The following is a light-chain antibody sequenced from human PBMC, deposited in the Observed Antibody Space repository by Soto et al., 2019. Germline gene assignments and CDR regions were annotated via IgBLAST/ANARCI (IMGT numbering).Light chain of an antibody. V-gene: IGLV2-14*01. J-gene: IGLJ3*02. Sequence: QSALTQPASVSGSPGQSITISCTGTSIDISGYNFVSWYQQHPGKAPKLMIYEVSNRPSGVSNRFSGSKSGNTASLTISGLQAEDEADYYCISYTSSSTWVFGGGTKLTVL. CDR3: ISYTSSSTWV. CDR2: EVS. CDR1: SIDISGYNF.